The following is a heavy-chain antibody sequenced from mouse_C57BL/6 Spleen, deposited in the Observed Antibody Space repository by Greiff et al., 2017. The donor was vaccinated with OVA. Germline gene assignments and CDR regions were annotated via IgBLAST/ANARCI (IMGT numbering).Heavy chain of an antibody. CDR3: ARNYGYDYYAMDY. V-gene: IGHV2-2*01. CDR1: GFSLTSYG. D-gene: IGHD2-2*01. Sequence: QVQLKESGPGLVQPSQSLSITCTVSGFSLTSYGVHWVRQSPGKGLEWLGVIWSGGSTDYNAAFISRLSISKDNSKSQVFFKMNSLQADDTAIYDCARNYGYDYYAMDYWGQGTSVTVSS. CDR2: IWSGGST. J-gene: IGHJ4*01.